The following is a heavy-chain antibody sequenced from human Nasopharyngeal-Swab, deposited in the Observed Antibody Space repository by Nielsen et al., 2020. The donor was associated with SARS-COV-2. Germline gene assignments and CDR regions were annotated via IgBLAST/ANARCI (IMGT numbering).Heavy chain of an antibody. CDR3: ARGRVSYSSSSALAY. CDR1: GYIFKSYV. Sequence: ASVKVSCKVSGYIFKSYVIHWVRQAPGQGLEWMGWINPYNGNTDSGQQYQDRVTMTTDTSTGTAHMELGSLRSDDTAIYYCARGRVSYSSSSALAYWGQGTLVSVSS. CDR2: INPYNGNT. J-gene: IGHJ4*02. V-gene: IGHV1-18*04. D-gene: IGHD6-6*01.